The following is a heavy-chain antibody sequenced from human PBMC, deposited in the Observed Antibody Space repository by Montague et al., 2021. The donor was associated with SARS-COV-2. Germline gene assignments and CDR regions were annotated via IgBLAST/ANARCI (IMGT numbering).Heavy chain of an antibody. J-gene: IGHJ4*02. Sequence: SETRSLTCTVSGGSISSSSYYWGWIRQPPGKALEWIGSIYHNGKTYYNPSLERRALLSIDTSKNQFSLRLSSVIASDTAVYYCAVELNYFFDYWGQGFLVSVSS. V-gene: IGHV4-39*01. CDR1: GGSISSSSYY. CDR3: AVELNYFFDY. D-gene: IGHD1-7*01. CDR2: IYHNGKT.